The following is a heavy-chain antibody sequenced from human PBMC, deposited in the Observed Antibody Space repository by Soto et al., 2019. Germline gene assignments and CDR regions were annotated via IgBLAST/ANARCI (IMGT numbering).Heavy chain of an antibody. J-gene: IGHJ6*02. CDR1: GYTFTGYY. Sequence: ASVKVSCKASGYTFTGYYMHWVRQAPGQGLEWMGWINPNSGGTNYAQKFQGWVTMTRDTSISTAYMELSRLRSDDTAVYYCARAGLLWFGETPKDGMDVWGQGTTVTVSS. CDR2: INPNSGGT. V-gene: IGHV1-2*04. CDR3: ARAGLLWFGETPKDGMDV. D-gene: IGHD3-10*01.